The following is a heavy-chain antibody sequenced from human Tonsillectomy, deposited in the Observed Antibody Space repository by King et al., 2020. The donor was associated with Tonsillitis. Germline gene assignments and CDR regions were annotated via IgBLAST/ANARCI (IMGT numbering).Heavy chain of an antibody. CDR3: ARSYYSYGHYFDY. CDR1: GFTFSSYW. V-gene: IGHV3-7*01. J-gene: IGHJ4*02. D-gene: IGHD5-18*01. CDR2: IKQDGSEK. Sequence: QLVQSGGGLVQPGGSLRLSCAASGFTFSSYWMSWVRQAPGKGLEWVANIKQDGSEKYYVDSVKGRFTISRDNAKNSLYLQMNSLRADDTAVYYCARSYYSYGHYFDYWGQGTLVTVSS.